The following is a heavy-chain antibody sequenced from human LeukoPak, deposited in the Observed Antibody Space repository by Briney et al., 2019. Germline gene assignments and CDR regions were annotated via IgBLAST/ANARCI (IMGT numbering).Heavy chain of an antibody. CDR1: GGTFLSYG. Sequence: ASVKVSCKASGGTFLSYGVTWVRQAPGQGLEWMGTINPHDGSTSYPQNFQGRVTMTRDTSTSTVYMELSSLRSEDTALYYCARARGYSGYNPIDYWGQGALVTVSS. CDR3: ARARGYSGYNPIDY. J-gene: IGHJ4*02. V-gene: IGHV1-46*01. CDR2: INPHDGST. D-gene: IGHD5-12*01.